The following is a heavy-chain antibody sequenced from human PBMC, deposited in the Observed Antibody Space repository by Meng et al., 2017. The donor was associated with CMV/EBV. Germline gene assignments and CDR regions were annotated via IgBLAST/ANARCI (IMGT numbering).Heavy chain of an antibody. V-gene: IGHV1-2*02. CDR2: INPNSGDT. D-gene: IGHD4-17*01. CDR3: TRDAHLTTVTPNWFDP. CDR1: GDTFTDYY. J-gene: IGHJ5*02. Sequence: QVQLVQSGARLMKPGASVKVSCKASGDTFTDYYMHWVRQAPGQGLEWMGCINPNSGDTNYAQKFQGRVTMTRDTSISTAYMELSRLRSDDTAVYYCTRDAHLTTVTPNWFDPWGQGTLVTVSS.